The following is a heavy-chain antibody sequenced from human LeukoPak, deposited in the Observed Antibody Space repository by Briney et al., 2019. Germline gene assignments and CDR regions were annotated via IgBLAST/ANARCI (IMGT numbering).Heavy chain of an antibody. J-gene: IGHJ4*02. Sequence: SQTLSLTCTVSGGSISSGGYYWSWIRQHPGKGLEWIGYIYYSGSTYYNPSLKSRVTISVDTSKNQFSLKLSSVTAADTAVYYCASGPISDGDYDYWGQGTLVTVSS. CDR1: GGSISSGGYY. V-gene: IGHV4-31*03. CDR2: IYYSGST. CDR3: ASGPISDGDYDY. D-gene: IGHD4-17*01.